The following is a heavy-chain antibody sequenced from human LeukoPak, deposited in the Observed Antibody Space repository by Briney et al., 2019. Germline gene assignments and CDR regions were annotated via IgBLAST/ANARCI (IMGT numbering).Heavy chain of an antibody. V-gene: IGHV3-7*01. CDR3: ARVGVGATQYDAFDI. D-gene: IGHD1-26*01. CDR1: GFTFSSYA. J-gene: IGHJ3*02. Sequence: GGSLRLSCAASGFTFSSYAMSWVRQAPGKGLEWVANIKQDGSEKYYVDSVKGRFTISRDNAKNTLYLQMNSLRAEDTAVYYCARVGVGATQYDAFDIWGQGTMVTVSS. CDR2: IKQDGSEK.